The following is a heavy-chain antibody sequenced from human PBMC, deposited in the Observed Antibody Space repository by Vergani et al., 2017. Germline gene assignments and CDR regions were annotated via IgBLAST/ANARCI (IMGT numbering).Heavy chain of an antibody. CDR1: GYTFTSYY. Sequence: QVQLVQSGAEVKKPGASVKVSCKVSGYTFTSYYIHSVPQAPGQRLEWMGIINPSGGSTTYAQQFQGRPTMTRDTSTSTVYMDLSNLRAEDTAVYYCARPHGDILPPDPRRLDYWGQGTLVTVSS. J-gene: IGHJ4*02. CDR2: INPSGGST. CDR3: ARPHGDILPPDPRRLDY. V-gene: IGHV1-46*03.